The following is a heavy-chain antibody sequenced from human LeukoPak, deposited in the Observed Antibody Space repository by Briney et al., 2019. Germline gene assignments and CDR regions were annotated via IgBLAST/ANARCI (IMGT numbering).Heavy chain of an antibody. V-gene: IGHV3-23*01. J-gene: IGHJ4*02. CDR3: AKGRYGSGKRPNFDY. CDR1: GFTFSSYA. Sequence: PGGSLRLSCAASGFTFSSYAMSWVRQAPGKWLEWVSAISGSGGSTYYADSVKGRFTISRDNSKNTLYLQMNSLRAEDTAVYYCAKGRYGSGKRPNFDYWGQGTLVTVSS. CDR2: ISGSGGST. D-gene: IGHD3-10*01.